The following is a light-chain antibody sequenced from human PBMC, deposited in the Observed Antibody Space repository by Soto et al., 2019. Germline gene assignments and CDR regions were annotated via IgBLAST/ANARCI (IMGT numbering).Light chain of an antibody. V-gene: IGKV3-20*01. CDR2: GAS. J-gene: IGKJ1*01. CDR1: QSISSYY. CDR3: QEYGNSRT. Sequence: EIVLTQSPGTLSLSPGERATLSCRASQSISSYYLAWYQQKPGQAPRLLIYGASSRATGIPDRFSGSGSGTDFTLTISRLEPEDFAVYYCQEYGNSRTFGQGTKVEIK.